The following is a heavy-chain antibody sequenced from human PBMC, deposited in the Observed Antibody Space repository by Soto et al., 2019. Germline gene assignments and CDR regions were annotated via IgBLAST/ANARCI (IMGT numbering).Heavy chain of an antibody. CDR2: IYHSGST. CDR1: SGSISSSNC. V-gene: IGHV4-4*02. J-gene: IGHJ5*02. CDR3: ARASSGYSSKRFDP. Sequence: SETRSLTCAVSSGSISSSNCWSWVRQPPGKGLEWIGEIYHSGSTNYNPSLKSRVTISVDKSKNQFSLKLSSVTAADTAVYYCARASSGYSSKRFDPWGQGTLVTVS. D-gene: IGHD6-13*01.